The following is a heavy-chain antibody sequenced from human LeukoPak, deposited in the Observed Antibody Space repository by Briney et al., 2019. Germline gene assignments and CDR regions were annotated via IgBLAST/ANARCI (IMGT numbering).Heavy chain of an antibody. Sequence: PSETLSLTCTVSGGSISSSSYYWGWIRQPPGKGLEWIGNIYESGSTYYNPTLKSRVTISVDTSKNQFSLKLSSVTAADTAVYYCARGYYDSSGYYGIPSLDYWGQGTLVTVSS. CDR2: IYESGST. V-gene: IGHV4-39*01. J-gene: IGHJ4*02. CDR1: GGSISSSSYY. CDR3: ARGYYDSSGYYGIPSLDY. D-gene: IGHD3-22*01.